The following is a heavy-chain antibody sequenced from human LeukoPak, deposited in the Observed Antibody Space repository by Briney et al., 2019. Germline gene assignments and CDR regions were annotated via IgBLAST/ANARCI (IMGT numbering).Heavy chain of an antibody. J-gene: IGHJ3*02. CDR3: AKDMRGSLFFDI. V-gene: IGHV3-43*02. Sequence: GGSLRLSCAASGFTFDDYAMHWVRQAPGKGLEWVSLISEDGGSTYYADSVKGRFTVSRDNSKNSLYLQMNSLRTEDTALYYCAKDMRGSLFFDIWGQGTMVTVSS. CDR2: ISEDGGST. CDR1: GFTFDDYA.